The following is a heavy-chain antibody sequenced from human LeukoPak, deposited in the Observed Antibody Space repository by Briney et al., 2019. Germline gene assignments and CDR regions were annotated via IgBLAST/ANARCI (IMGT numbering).Heavy chain of an antibody. V-gene: IGHV1-69*05. CDR3: AANYYGSGRLGYYYYMDV. D-gene: IGHD3-10*01. CDR2: IIPIFGTA. J-gene: IGHJ6*03. CDR1: GGTFSSYA. Sequence: SVKVSCKASGGTFSSYAISWVRQAPGQGLEWMGRIIPIFGTANYAQKFQGRVTITTDESTSTAYMELSSLRSEDTAVYYCAANYYGSGRLGYYYYMDVWGKGTTVTVSS.